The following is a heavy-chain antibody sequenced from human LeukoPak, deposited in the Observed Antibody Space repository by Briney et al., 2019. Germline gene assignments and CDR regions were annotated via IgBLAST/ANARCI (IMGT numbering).Heavy chain of an antibody. Sequence: SQTLSLTCAISGDSVSSHSAAWNWIRQSPSRGPEWLGRTYYRSKWYNDYAVSVKSRITINPDTSKNQFSLQLNSVTPEDTAVYYCAYGSGSYYPYYMDVWGKGTTVTISS. CDR2: TYYRSKWYN. CDR1: GDSVSSHSAA. CDR3: AYGSGSYYPYYMDV. D-gene: IGHD3-10*01. V-gene: IGHV6-1*01. J-gene: IGHJ6*03.